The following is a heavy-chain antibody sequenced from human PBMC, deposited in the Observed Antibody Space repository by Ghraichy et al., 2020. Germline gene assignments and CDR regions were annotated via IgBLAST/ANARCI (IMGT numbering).Heavy chain of an antibody. J-gene: IGHJ4*02. V-gene: IGHV3-7*03. D-gene: IGHD2-2*01. Sequence: GGSLRLSCVASGFTFSSYWMSWVRQAPGKGLEWVANIKQDGSEKYYVDSVKGRFTISRDNAKNSLYLQMNSLRAEDTAVYYCARDGEEYQLLWIHDFDYWGQGTLVTVSS. CDR1: GFTFSSYW. CDR3: ARDGEEYQLLWIHDFDY. CDR2: IKQDGSEK.